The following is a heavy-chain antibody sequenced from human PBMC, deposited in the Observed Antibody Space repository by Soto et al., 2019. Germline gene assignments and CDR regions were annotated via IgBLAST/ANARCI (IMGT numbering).Heavy chain of an antibody. D-gene: IGHD1-1*01. Sequence: PSETLSLTCTVSGDSISSADYYWSWIRQTPGKGLEWIGHIFYSGTTYYNPSLKSRLTVSVDTSKNHFSLRLTSVTAADTAVYYCARDLWVEPELYYYGMDVCGQGTTVTVSS. CDR2: IFYSGTT. V-gene: IGHV4-30-4*01. J-gene: IGHJ6*02. CDR3: ARDLWVEPELYYYGMDV. CDR1: GDSISSADYY.